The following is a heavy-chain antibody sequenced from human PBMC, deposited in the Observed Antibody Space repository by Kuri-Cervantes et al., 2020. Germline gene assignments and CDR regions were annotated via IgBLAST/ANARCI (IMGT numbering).Heavy chain of an antibody. Sequence: ASVKVSCKASGYTFTGYYMHWVRQAPGQGLEWMGIINPSGGSTSYARKFQGRVTMTRDTSTSTVYMELSSLRSEDTAVYYCARASLGGYYFDYWGQGTLVTVSS. CDR1: GYTFTGYY. J-gene: IGHJ4*02. CDR2: INPSGGST. V-gene: IGHV1-46*01. D-gene: IGHD3-10*01. CDR3: ARASLGGYYFDY.